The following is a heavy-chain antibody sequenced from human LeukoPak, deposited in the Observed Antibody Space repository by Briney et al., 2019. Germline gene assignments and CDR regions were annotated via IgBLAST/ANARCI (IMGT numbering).Heavy chain of an antibody. CDR1: EFTVSSNS. CDR3: ARRAGAYSHPYDY. J-gene: IGHJ4*02. V-gene: IGHV3-53*01. Sequence: GGSLRLSCTVSEFTVSSNSMSWVRQAPGKGLEWVSFIYSDNTHYSDSVKGRFTISRDNSKNTLYLQMNSLRAEDTAVYYCARRAGAYSHPYDYWGQGTLVTVSS. CDR2: IYSDNT. D-gene: IGHD4/OR15-4a*01.